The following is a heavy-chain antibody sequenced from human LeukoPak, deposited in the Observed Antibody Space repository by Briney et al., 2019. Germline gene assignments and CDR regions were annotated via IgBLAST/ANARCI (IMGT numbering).Heavy chain of an antibody. V-gene: IGHV3-48*02. CDR3: ARVGVGDWGSVWDH. CDR1: DFSFRTYS. Sequence: GGSLRLSCGASDFSFRTYSMIWARHTRGTGLEWISYISSGGGVTHYAESVKGRFSISRDNAKNSLFLQTNRLKDEDTAVYYCARVGVGDWGSVWDHWGQGVRVTVSS. CDR2: ISSGGGVT. J-gene: IGHJ4*02. D-gene: IGHD3-16*01.